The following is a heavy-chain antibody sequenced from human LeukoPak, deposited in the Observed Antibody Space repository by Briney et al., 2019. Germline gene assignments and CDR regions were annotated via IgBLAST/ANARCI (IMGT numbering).Heavy chain of an antibody. CDR3: ARGRKSSIGVYYFDY. J-gene: IGHJ4*02. D-gene: IGHD6-19*01. V-gene: IGHV4-34*01. CDR1: GGSFSGYY. Sequence: PSETLSLTCAVYGGSFSGYYWSWIRQPPGKGLEWIGEINHSGSTNYNPSLKSRVTISVDASKNQFSLKLSSVTAADTAVYYCARGRKSSIGVYYFDYWGQGTLVTVSS. CDR2: INHSGST.